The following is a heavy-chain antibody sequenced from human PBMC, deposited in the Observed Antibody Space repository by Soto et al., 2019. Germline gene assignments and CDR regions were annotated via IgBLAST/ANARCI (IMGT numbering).Heavy chain of an antibody. D-gene: IGHD6-13*01. V-gene: IGHV4-39*01. J-gene: IGHJ4*02. Sequence: SETLSLTCTVSCGSLTTSSHYWGWIRQSPEKGQECIVNIYYDGNTYYNPALQSRVAISLDTSKNQISLRLTSVTVADAAVYYCARSGIEPRVFMYALDFWGLGTRVTVA. CDR2: IYYDGNT. CDR1: CGSLTTSSHY. CDR3: ARSGIEPRVFMYALDF.